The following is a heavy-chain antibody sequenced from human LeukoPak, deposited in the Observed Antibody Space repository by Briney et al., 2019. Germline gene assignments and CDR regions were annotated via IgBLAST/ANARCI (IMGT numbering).Heavy chain of an antibody. CDR3: AAICFGNLAIDY. Sequence: SSVTLTLPCTVSGDPVTSNSYYWRWGRQPPGKVLEWIGYSSYSGSTNYNPPLKSRITISADTSKHQSSLKFTSATAADTAVYYCAAICFGNLAIDYWGQGTLVTVSS. V-gene: IGHV4-61*01. D-gene: IGHD3-10*01. CDR1: GDPVTSNSYY. J-gene: IGHJ4*02. CDR2: SSYSGST.